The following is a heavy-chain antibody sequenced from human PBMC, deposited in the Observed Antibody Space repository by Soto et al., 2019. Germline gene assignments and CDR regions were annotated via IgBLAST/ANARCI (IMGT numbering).Heavy chain of an antibody. J-gene: IGHJ6*02. CDR2: IIPILGIA. CDR1: GGTFSSYT. D-gene: IGHD2-2*01. CDR3: ASTDCSSTSCYVENGMDV. Sequence: ASVKVSCKASGGTFSSYTISWVRQAPGQGLEWMGRIIPILGIANYAQKFQGRVTITADKSTSTAYMELSSLRSEDTAVYYCASTDCSSTSCYVENGMDVWGQGTTVTVSS. V-gene: IGHV1-69*02.